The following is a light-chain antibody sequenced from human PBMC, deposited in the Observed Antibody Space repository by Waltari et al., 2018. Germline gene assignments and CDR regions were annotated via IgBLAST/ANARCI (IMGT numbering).Light chain of an antibody. CDR2: DVS. Sequence: QSALTQPPSVSGSPRQSVTISCTGTSSDIGTYNRVSWYQQTPGTAPKLMIYDVSNRPSGVLDRFSGSKSGNTASLTISALQAEDEADYYCCSFTPSLTYVFGTGTKVTVL. CDR1: SSDIGTYNR. V-gene: IGLV2-18*02. J-gene: IGLJ1*01. CDR3: CSFTPSLTYV.